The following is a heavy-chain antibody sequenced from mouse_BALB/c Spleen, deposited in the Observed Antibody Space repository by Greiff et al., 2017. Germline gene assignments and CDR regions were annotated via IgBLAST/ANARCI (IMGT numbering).Heavy chain of an antibody. CDR2: IYPGDGDT. CDR3: ASMITTLAY. D-gene: IGHD2-4*01. CDR1: GYAFSSYW. J-gene: IGHJ3*01. V-gene: IGHV1-80*01. Sequence: QVQLQQSGAELVRPGSSVKISCKASGYAFSSYWMNWVKQRPGQGLEWIGQIYPGDGDTNYNEKFKGKATLTADKSSSTAYMQLSSLTSEDSAVYFCASMITTLAYWGQGTLVTVSA.